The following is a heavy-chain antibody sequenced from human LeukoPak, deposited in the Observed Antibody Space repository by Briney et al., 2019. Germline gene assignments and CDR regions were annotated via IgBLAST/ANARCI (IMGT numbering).Heavy chain of an antibody. V-gene: IGHV4-59*01. CDR3: ARVVAAPNQPGLHRWFDP. Sequence: SETLSLTCTVSGDSISSFFWSWVRQPPGEGLEWIGYISDSGRTSYNPSLESRVTISIDTSKNQFSLKLSSVNTADTAVYYCARVVAAPNQPGLHRWFDPWGQGTPVTVSS. J-gene: IGHJ5*02. D-gene: IGHD6-13*01. CDR2: ISDSGRT. CDR1: GDSISSFF.